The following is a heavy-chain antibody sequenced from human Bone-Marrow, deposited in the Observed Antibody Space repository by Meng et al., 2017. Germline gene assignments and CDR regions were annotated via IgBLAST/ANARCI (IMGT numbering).Heavy chain of an antibody. CDR1: GFTFTSYS. CDR2: ISYDGSQT. D-gene: IGHD2-8*01. J-gene: IGHJ6*02. Sequence: GESLKISCAASGFTFTSYSMHWVRQAPGKGLDWVAVISYDGSQTHYGDSVKGRFTISRDNSKNTLFLQMNSLRDEDTAVYYCAREGYCANEICNPLYGMDVWGQGTTVTVSS. V-gene: IGHV3-30*04. CDR3: AREGYCANEICNPLYGMDV.